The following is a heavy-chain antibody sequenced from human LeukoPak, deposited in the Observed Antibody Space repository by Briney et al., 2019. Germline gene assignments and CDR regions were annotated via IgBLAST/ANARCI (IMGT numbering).Heavy chain of an antibody. D-gene: IGHD5-18*01. Sequence: SQTLSLTCAISGDRVANNYAAWNWIRRSPSGGLEWLGRTYQRSNWYNDYAVSVKSRITIRPDTSKNQFSLQLNSVTPDDTAVYYCARGGYSFGPFDPWGQGTLVTVSS. J-gene: IGHJ5*02. CDR1: GDRVANNYAA. CDR2: TYQRSNWYN. V-gene: IGHV6-1*01. CDR3: ARGGYSFGPFDP.